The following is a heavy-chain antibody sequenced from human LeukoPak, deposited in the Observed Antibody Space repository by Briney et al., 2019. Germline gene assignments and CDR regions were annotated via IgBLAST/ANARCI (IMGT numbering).Heavy chain of an antibody. J-gene: IGHJ4*02. CDR2: INPNSGGT. Sequence: ASVKVSCKASGYTFTGYYMHWVRQAPGQGPEWMGWINPNSGGTNYAQKFQGRVTMTRDTSISTAYMELSRLRSDDTAVYYCARALRRYCSSTSCFIDYWGQGTLVTVSS. CDR3: ARALRRYCSSTSCFIDY. V-gene: IGHV1-2*02. D-gene: IGHD2-2*01. CDR1: GYTFTGYY.